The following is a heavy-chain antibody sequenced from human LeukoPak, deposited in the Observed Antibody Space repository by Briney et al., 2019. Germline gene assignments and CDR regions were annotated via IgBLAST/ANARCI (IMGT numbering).Heavy chain of an antibody. Sequence: ASVKVSCKASGYTFTGYYMHWVRQAPGQGLEWMGWINPNSGGTNYAQKFQGRVTMTRDTSISTAYMELSRLRSDDTAVYYCARGQGTTMVRGVIMGFDYWGQGTLVTVSS. V-gene: IGHV1-2*02. D-gene: IGHD3-10*01. J-gene: IGHJ4*02. CDR1: GYTFTGYY. CDR3: ARGQGTTMVRGVIMGFDY. CDR2: INPNSGGT.